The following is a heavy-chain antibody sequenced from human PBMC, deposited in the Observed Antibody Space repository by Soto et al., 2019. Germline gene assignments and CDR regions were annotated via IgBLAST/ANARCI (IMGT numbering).Heavy chain of an antibody. CDR1: GFTFSNFG. J-gene: IGHJ6*02. Sequence: GGSLRLSCAASGFTFSNFGMHWVRQAPGKGLEWVAVISYDGSNKYYVDSVKGRFTISRDNSKNALYMQMNSLRGEDTAVYYCAKGSGFYYYGMDVWGQGTTVTVSS. D-gene: IGHD1-26*01. CDR3: AKGSGFYYYGMDV. V-gene: IGHV3-30*18. CDR2: ISYDGSNK.